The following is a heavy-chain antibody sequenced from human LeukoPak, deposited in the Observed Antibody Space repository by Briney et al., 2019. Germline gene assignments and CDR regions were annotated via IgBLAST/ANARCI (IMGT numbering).Heavy chain of an antibody. CDR2: IYYSGST. Sequence: PSETLSLTCTVSGGSISSYHWSWIRQPPGKGLEWIGYIYYSGSTNYNPSLKSRVTISLDTSKNQFSLKLSSVTAADTAVYYCASQRGRGSSLPSFDYWGQGTLVTVSS. CDR3: ASQRGRGSSLPSFDY. V-gene: IGHV4-59*08. CDR1: GGSISSYH. D-gene: IGHD3-10*01. J-gene: IGHJ4*02.